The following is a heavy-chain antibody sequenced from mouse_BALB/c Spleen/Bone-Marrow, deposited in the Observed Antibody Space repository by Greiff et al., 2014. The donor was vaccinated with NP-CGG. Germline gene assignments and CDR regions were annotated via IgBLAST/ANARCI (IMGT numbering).Heavy chain of an antibody. CDR2: ILPGSGNT. D-gene: IGHD1-2*01. CDR3: ARGGRRPACFVY. CDR1: GYTFSSYW. Sequence: VQLQQSGAELMKPGASVKISCKATGYTFSSYWIEWVKQRPGHGLEWIGEILPGSGNTNYNEKFKGKATFTADTSSNTAYMQLSSLTSEDSAVYYCARGGRRPACFVYWGQGTLVTVSA. V-gene: IGHV1-9*01. J-gene: IGHJ3*01.